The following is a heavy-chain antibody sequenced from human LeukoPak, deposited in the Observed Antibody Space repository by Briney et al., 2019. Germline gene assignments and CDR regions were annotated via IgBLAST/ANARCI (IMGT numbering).Heavy chain of an antibody. J-gene: IGHJ4*02. V-gene: IGHV4-31*03. CDR2: ISYSGSP. D-gene: IGHD3-10*01. CDR3: ASHPLRGAMMF. CDR1: GVSVSSGGYY. Sequence: PSQTLSLTCTVSGVSVSSGGYYWSWIRHHPGKGLEWIGSISYSGSPYYNPSLKSRVTISVDTSKSQFSLRLSSVTAADTAVYYCASHPLRGAMMFWGQGTLVTVSS.